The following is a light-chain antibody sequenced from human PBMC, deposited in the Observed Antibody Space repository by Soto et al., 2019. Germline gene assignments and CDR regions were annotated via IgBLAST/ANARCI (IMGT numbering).Light chain of an antibody. Sequence: DIQMTQAPSSLSASVGDRVTITCRASHIISSYLNWYQQKPGKAPKLLIYAASSLHSGVPSRCSGSGSGTYFTLTIIILQPEDFATYNCQQSYSTPITFGQGTRLEIK. CDR3: QQSYSTPIT. CDR1: HIISSY. CDR2: AAS. J-gene: IGKJ5*01. V-gene: IGKV1-39*01.